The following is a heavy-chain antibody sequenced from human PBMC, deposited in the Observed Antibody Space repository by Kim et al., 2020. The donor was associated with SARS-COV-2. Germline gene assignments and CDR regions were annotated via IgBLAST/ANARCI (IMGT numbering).Heavy chain of an antibody. D-gene: IGHD6-13*01. CDR1: GGSISSSNW. V-gene: IGHV4-4*02. Sequence: SETLSLTCAVSGGSISSSNWWSWVRQPPGKGLEWIGEIYHSGSTNYNPSLKSRVTISVDKSKNQFSLKLSSVTAADTAVYYCARVPLGGSSWYGRNFDYWGQGTLVTVSS. CDR2: IYHSGST. CDR3: ARVPLGGSSWYGRNFDY. J-gene: IGHJ4*02.